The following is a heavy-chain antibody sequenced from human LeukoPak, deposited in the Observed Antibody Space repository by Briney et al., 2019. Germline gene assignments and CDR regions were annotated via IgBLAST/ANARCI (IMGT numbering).Heavy chain of an antibody. V-gene: IGHV1-69*05. CDR1: GGTFSSYA. CDR2: IIPIFGTA. J-gene: IGHJ5*02. Sequence: GASVKVSCKASGGTFSSYAISWVRQAPGQGLEWMGGIIPIFGTANYAQKLQGRVTMTTDTSTSTAYMELRSLRSDDTAVYYCARDRWELGNYWFDPWGQGTLVTVSS. D-gene: IGHD1-26*01. CDR3: ARDRWELGNYWFDP.